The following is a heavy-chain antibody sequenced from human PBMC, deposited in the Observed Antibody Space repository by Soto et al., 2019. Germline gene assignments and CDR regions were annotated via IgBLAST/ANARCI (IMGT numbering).Heavy chain of an antibody. D-gene: IGHD3-10*01. CDR3: ARDNMVRGVFDAFDI. V-gene: IGHV3-30-3*01. CDR2: ISYDGSNK. Sequence: QVQLVESGGGVVQPGRSLRLYCAASGFTFSSYAMHWVRQAPGKGLEWVAVISYDGSNKYYADSVKGRFTISRDNSKNTPYLQMNSLRAEDTAVYYCARDNMVRGVFDAFDIWGQGTMVTVSS. CDR1: GFTFSSYA. J-gene: IGHJ3*02.